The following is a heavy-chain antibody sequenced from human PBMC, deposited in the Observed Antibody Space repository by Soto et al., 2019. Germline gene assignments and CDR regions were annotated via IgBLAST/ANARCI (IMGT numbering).Heavy chain of an antibody. Sequence: PGESLKISCKGSEYNFSTYWIGWVRQMPGKGLEWMGIIYPGDSDTRYSPSFQGQVTITVDKSINTAYLQWSRLKASDTAIYYCARQRLWGTSGYYYFENWGQGTLVTVSS. V-gene: IGHV5-51*01. J-gene: IGHJ4*02. CDR2: IYPGDSDT. CDR1: EYNFSTYW. CDR3: ARQRLWGTSGYYYFEN. D-gene: IGHD3-22*01.